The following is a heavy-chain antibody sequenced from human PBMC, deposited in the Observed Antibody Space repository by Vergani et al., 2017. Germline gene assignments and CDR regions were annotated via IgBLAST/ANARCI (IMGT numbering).Heavy chain of an antibody. CDR1: GFTFSSYA. V-gene: IGHV3-23*01. D-gene: IGHD3-22*01. J-gene: IGHJ4*02. Sequence: EVQLLESGGGLVQPGGSLRLSCAASGFTFSSYAMSWVRQAPGKGLEWVSAISSNGGSTYYADSVKGRFTISRDNSKNTLYLQMSSLRAEDTAVYYCVKEVPDSSGYYYDYWGQGTLVTVSS. CDR2: ISSNGGST. CDR3: VKEVPDSSGYYYDY.